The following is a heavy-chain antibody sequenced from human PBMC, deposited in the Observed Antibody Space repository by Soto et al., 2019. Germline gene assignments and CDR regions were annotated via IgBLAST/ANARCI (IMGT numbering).Heavy chain of an antibody. Sequence: QVQLQESGPGLVKPSETLSLTCTVSGGSISSYYWSWIRQPPGKGLEWIGYIYYSGSTNYNPVLKILVPISGDASKKQLSLKLSSGTAADSVVYYCSRDSRGPFDCWGQGCLVTVSS. J-gene: IGHJ4*02. CDR2: IYYSGST. CDR1: GGSISSYY. V-gene: IGHV4-59*01. CDR3: SRDSRGPFDC.